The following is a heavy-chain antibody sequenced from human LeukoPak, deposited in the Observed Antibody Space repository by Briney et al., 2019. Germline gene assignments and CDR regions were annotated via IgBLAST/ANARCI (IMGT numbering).Heavy chain of an antibody. CDR2: LNAGNGNT. CDR3: ARDANHCTNGVCHYYFDY. J-gene: IGHJ4*02. V-gene: IGHV1-3*01. CDR1: GYTFTSYG. Sequence: ASVNVSCKASGYTFTSYGMHWVRQAPGQRLEWMGWLNAGNGNTRYSQKFQGRVTFSRDTSASTAYMELSSLSSEDTAVYYCARDANHCTNGVCHYYFDYWGQGTLVTVSS. D-gene: IGHD2-8*01.